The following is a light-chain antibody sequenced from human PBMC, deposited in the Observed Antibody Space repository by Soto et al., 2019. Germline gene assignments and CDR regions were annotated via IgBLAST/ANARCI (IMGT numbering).Light chain of an antibody. J-gene: IGKJ4*01. V-gene: IGKV3D-20*02. CDR2: DAS. CDR1: QSVSSSY. CDR3: QQRSNWPPT. Sequence: EIVLTQSPGTRSLSPGERATLSCRASQSVSSSYLAWYQQKPGQAPRLLIYDASNRATGIPARFSGSGSGTDFTLTINSLAPEDFAVYYCQQRSNWPPTFGGGTKVDIK.